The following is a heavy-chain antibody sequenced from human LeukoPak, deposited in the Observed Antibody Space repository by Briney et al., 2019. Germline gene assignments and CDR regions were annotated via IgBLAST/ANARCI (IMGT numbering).Heavy chain of an antibody. CDR3: ARGQGYSYEQTFDY. CDR1: GYTFTSHG. Sequence: EASVKVSCKASGYTFTSHGISWVRQAPGQGLEWMGWISAYNGNTNYAQKLQGRVTMTTDTSTSTAYMELRSLRSDDTAVYYCARGQGYSYEQTFDYWGQGTLVTVSS. J-gene: IGHJ4*02. V-gene: IGHV1-18*01. CDR2: ISAYNGNT. D-gene: IGHD5-18*01.